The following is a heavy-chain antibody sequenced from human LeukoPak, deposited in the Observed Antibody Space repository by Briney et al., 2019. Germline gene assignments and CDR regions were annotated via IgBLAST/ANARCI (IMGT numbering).Heavy chain of an antibody. D-gene: IGHD4-11*01. CDR3: ARTDYSNTNWFDP. J-gene: IGHJ5*02. CDR2: IHNSGST. V-gene: IGHV4-59*07. CDR1: GGSLSSYY. Sequence: SDTLSLTCTVSGGSLSSYYWSWIRQPPGKGLEWIGYIHNSGSTHYNFSLKSRVTMSLDTSKNQFSLKLTSVTAADTAVYYCARTDYSNTNWFDPWGQGTLVTVSS.